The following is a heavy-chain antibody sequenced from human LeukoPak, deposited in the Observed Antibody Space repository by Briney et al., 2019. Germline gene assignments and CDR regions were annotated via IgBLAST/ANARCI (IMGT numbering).Heavy chain of an antibody. J-gene: IGHJ4*02. CDR2: IIPIFGTA. CDR3: ARAMATIAYIYYSDY. Sequence: SVKVSCKAFGDTFSSYGINWVRQAPGQGLEWMGGIIPIFGTADYAQKFQGRVTITADDSMTTAYMELSSLRSEDTAVYYCARAMATIAYIYYSDYWGQGTLVTVSS. V-gene: IGHV1-69*01. CDR1: GDTFSSYG. D-gene: IGHD5-24*01.